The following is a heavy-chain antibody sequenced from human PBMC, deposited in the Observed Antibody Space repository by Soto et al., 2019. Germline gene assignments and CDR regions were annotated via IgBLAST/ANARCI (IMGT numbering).Heavy chain of an antibody. J-gene: IGHJ4*02. CDR2: IIPIFGTA. CDR3: ARDTSGDSSGWRYYFDY. CDR1: GGTFSSYA. D-gene: IGHD6-19*01. Sequence: QVQLVQSGAEVKKPGSSVKVSCKASGGTFSSYAISWVRQAPGQGLEWMGGIIPIFGTANYAQKFQGRVTITAXXSXSXXYMELSSLRSEDTAVYYCARDTSGDSSGWRYYFDYWGQGTLVTVSS. V-gene: IGHV1-69*12.